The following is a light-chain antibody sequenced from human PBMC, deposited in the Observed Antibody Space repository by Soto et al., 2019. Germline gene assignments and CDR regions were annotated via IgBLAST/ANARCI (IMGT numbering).Light chain of an antibody. J-gene: IGKJ4*01. CDR1: QEISNY. V-gene: IGKV1-33*01. CDR2: DAS. CDR3: QQYDNLPFS. Sequence: DIQMSQSPSSLSASVGDRVTITCQASQEISNYLNWYQHKPGKPPKLLIYDASNLETGVPSRFSGSKSGTAFTFTITSLQPEDIATYYCQQYDNLPFSFGGGTKVEIK.